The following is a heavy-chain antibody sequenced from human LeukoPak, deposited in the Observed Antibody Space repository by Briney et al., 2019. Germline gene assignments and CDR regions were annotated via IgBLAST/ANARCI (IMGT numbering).Heavy chain of an antibody. V-gene: IGHV4-30-2*01. J-gene: IGHJ3*02. CDR3: ARASYDILTGYYAFDI. CDR1: GGSICSVGSG. CDR2: IYHRGST. D-gene: IGHD3-9*01. Sequence: PQTLSPTCAVSGGSICSVGSGWSWIRHPPGKGLEWMGYIYHRGSTYYNPTLKSRVTISVDRSKNQFSLKLSSVTAADTAVYCCARASYDILTGYYAFDIWGQGTMVTVSS.